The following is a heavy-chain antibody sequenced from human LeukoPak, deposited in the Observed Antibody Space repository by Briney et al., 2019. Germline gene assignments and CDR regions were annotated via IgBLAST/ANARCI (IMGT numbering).Heavy chain of an antibody. V-gene: IGHV4-31*03. CDR3: ARVRGGIDSSGWYNWFDP. J-gene: IGHJ5*02. CDR1: GGSISSGGYY. D-gene: IGHD6-19*01. CDR2: IYYSGST. Sequence: SETLSLTCTVSGGSISSGGYYWSWIRQHPGKGLEWIGYIYYSGSTYYNPSLKSRVTISVDTSKNQFSLKPSSVTAADTAVYYCARVRGGIDSSGWYNWFDPWGQGTLVTVSS.